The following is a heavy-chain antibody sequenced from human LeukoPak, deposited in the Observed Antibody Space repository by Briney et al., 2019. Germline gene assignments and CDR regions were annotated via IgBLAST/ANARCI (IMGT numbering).Heavy chain of an antibody. CDR2: IKQSENT. V-gene: IGHV4-34*01. CDR3: AREGLTNAYNPLGY. J-gene: IGHJ4*02. CDR1: GASITSFY. D-gene: IGHD5-24*01. Sequence: SETLSLTCTVSGASITSFYYNWIRQSAGKGLEWIGEIKQSENTNYNPSLKSRVTISIDTSKNQISLKLTSVTAADTAVYYCAREGLTNAYNPLGYWSQGTLVTVSS.